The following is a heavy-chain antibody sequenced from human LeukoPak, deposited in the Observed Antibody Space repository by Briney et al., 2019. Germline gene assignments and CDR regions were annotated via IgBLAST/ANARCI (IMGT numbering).Heavy chain of an antibody. D-gene: IGHD3-9*01. CDR1: GGSISSYY. J-gene: IGHJ4*02. V-gene: IGHV4-59*01. Sequence: PSETLSLTCTVSGGSISSYYWSWIRQPPGKGLEWIGYIYYSGSTNYNPSLKSRVTISVDTSKNQFSLKLSSVTAADTAVFYCAGSFDGRWDYWGQGTLVTVSS. CDR2: IYYSGST. CDR3: AGSFDGRWDY.